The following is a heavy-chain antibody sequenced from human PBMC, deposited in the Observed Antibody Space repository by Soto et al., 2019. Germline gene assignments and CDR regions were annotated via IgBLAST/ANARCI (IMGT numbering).Heavy chain of an antibody. CDR2: ISGSGGST. CDR1: GFTFSSYG. V-gene: IGHV3-23*01. Sequence: EVQLLESGGGQVQPGGSLRLSCAASGFTFSSYGMAWVRQAPGKGLEWISAISGSGGSTYHGDSVKGRFTISRDNSKNTLSVQMNSLRAEDTAIYYSAKGSAHGSPYFFDSCGRGTLVTVSS. J-gene: IGHJ4*02. D-gene: IGHD6-25*01. CDR3: AKGSAHGSPYFFDS.